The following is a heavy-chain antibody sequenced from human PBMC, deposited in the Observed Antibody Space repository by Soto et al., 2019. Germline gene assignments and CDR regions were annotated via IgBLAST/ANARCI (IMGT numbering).Heavy chain of an antibody. V-gene: IGHV3-74*03. CDR2: INTDGSVA. D-gene: IGHD3-16*01. CDR3: VGDMNLWRLAS. CDR1: GFTFSSYA. J-gene: IGHJ4*02. Sequence: GGSLRLSCAASGFTFSSYAMSWVRQAPGKGLVWVSRINTDGSVAMYVDSVKGRFTISRDNAKNTLFLHMNSLRAEDTAVYYCVGDMNLWRLASWGRGTLVTVSS.